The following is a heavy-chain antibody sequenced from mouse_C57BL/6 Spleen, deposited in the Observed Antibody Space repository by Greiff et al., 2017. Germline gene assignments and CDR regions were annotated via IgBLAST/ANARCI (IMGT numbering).Heavy chain of an antibody. CDR2: IDPSGSYT. V-gene: IGHV1-69*01. J-gene: IGHJ2*01. Sequence: QVQLQQPGAELVMPGASVKLSCKASGYTFTSYWMHWVKQRPGQGLEWIGEIDPSGSYTNYNQKFKGKSTLTVDKSSSTAYLQLSSLTSEDSAVYYGARGLLITTAGDYWGQGTTLTVSS. CDR3: ARGLLITTAGDY. D-gene: IGHD1-1*01. CDR1: GYTFTSYW.